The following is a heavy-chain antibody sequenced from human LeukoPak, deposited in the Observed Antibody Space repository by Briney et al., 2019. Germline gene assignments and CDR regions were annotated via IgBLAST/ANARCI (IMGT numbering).Heavy chain of an antibody. CDR1: GYSISSGYY. Sequence: SETLSLTCAVSGYSISSGYYWAWIRQPPGKGLEWIGSIYHSGSTYYNPSLKSRVTISVDTSKNQFSLKLSSVTAADTAVYYCARVGPRGSYGFDYWGQGTLVTVSS. J-gene: IGHJ4*02. CDR2: IYHSGST. CDR3: ARVGPRGSYGFDY. V-gene: IGHV4-38-2*01. D-gene: IGHD5-18*01.